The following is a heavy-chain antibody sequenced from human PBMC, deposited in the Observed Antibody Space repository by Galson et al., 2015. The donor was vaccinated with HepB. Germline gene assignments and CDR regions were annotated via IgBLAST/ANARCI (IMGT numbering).Heavy chain of an antibody. CDR2: INPNSGGT. CDR1: GYTFTGYY. CDR3: ARGRGSSSPNDY. Sequence: SVKVSCMASGYTFTGYYMHWVRQAPGQGLEWMGWINPNSGGTNYAQKFQGRVTMTRDTSISTAYMELSRLRSDDTAVYYCARGRGSSSPNDYWGQGTLVTVSS. D-gene: IGHD6-13*01. J-gene: IGHJ4*02. V-gene: IGHV1-2*02.